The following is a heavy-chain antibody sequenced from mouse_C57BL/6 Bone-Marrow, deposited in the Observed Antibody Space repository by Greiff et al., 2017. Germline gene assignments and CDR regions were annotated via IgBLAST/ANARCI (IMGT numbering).Heavy chain of an antibody. CDR2: IRNKANNHAT. V-gene: IGHV6-6*01. CDR3: TRPGSSYYFDV. D-gene: IGHD1-1*01. CDR1: GFTFSDAW. J-gene: IGHJ1*03. Sequence: EVQVVESGGGLVQPGGSMKLSCAASGFTFSDAWMDWVRQSPEKGLEWVAEIRNKANNHATYYAVSVKGRFTISRDDSKSSVYLQMHSVRAEDTGIYYCTRPGSSYYFDVWGTGTTVTVSS.